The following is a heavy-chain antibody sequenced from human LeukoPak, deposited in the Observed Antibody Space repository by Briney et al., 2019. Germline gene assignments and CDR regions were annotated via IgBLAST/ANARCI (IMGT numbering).Heavy chain of an antibody. J-gene: IGHJ4*02. V-gene: IGHV3-11*01. CDR2: ISSSGSTI. Sequence: GGSLRPSCAASGFTFSDYYMSWIRQAPGKGLEWVSYISSSGSTIYYADSVKGRFTISRDNAKNSLYLQMNSLRAEDTAVYYCAREIPYYYDSSGYYWGQGTLVTVSS. D-gene: IGHD3-22*01. CDR1: GFTFSDYY. CDR3: AREIPYYYDSSGYY.